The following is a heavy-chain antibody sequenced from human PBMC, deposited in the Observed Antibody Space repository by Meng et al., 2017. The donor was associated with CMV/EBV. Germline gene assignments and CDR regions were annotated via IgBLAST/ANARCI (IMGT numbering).Heavy chain of an antibody. J-gene: IGHJ6*02. D-gene: IGHD3-3*01. V-gene: IGHV4-39*07. CDR3: ARESVRWSGYYNDGMDV. Sequence: GSLRLSCTVSGGSISSSSYYWGWIRQPPGKGLEWIGSIYYSGSTYYNPSLKSRVTISVDTSKNQFSLKLSSVTAADTAVYYCARESVRWSGYYNDGMDVWGQGTTVTVSS. CDR2: IYYSGST. CDR1: GGSISSSSYY.